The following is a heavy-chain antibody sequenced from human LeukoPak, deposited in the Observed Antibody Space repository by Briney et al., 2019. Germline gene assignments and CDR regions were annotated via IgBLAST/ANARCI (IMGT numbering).Heavy chain of an antibody. D-gene: IGHD6-19*01. CDR2: IIPIFGTA. Sequence: GSSVKVSCKASGGTFSSYAISWVRQAPGQGLEWMGGIIPIFGTANYAQKFQGRVTITADKSTSTAYMELSSLRSEDTAVYYCARGSYSSGWYSWGLDAFDIWGQGTMVTVSS. V-gene: IGHV1-69*06. CDR1: GGTFSSYA. J-gene: IGHJ3*02. CDR3: ARGSYSSGWYSWGLDAFDI.